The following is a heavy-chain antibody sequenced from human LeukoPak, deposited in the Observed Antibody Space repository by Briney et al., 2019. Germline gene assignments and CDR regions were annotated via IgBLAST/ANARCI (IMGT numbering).Heavy chain of an antibody. V-gene: IGHV1-46*01. Sequence: ASVKVSCKASGYTFTSYYMHWVRQAPGQGLEWMGIINPSGGSTSYAQKFKGRVTMTRDTSTSTVYMELSSLRSEDTAVYYCASVGTVAGTITAFDIWGQGTMVTVSS. D-gene: IGHD6-19*01. CDR2: INPSGGST. J-gene: IGHJ3*02. CDR1: GYTFTSYY. CDR3: ASVGTVAGTITAFDI.